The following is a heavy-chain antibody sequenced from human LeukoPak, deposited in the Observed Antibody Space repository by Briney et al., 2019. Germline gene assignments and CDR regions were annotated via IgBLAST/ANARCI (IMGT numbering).Heavy chain of an antibody. CDR3: AKASSKWIQLWGYYFDY. CDR2: ISGSGGST. J-gene: IGHJ4*02. Sequence: GGSLRLSCAASGLTFSSYAMSWVRQAPGKGLEWVSAISGSGGSTYYADSVKGRFTISRDNSKNTLYLQMNSLRAEDTAVYYCAKASSKWIQLWGYYFDYWGQGTLVTVSS. V-gene: IGHV3-23*01. CDR1: GLTFSSYA. D-gene: IGHD5-18*01.